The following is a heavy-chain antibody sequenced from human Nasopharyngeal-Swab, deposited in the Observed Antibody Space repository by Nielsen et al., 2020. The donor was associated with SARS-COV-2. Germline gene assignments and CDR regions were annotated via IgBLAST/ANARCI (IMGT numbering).Heavy chain of an antibody. CDR1: GFTFDDYT. V-gene: IGHV3-43*01. D-gene: IGHD6-6*01. CDR3: AKDIVEYSSSSSGY. J-gene: IGHJ4*02. CDR2: ISWDGGST. Sequence: GGSLRLSCAASGFTFDDYTMHWVRQAPGKGLEWVSLISWDGGSTYYADSVKGRFTISRDNSKNSLYLQMNSLRTEDTALYYCAKDIVEYSSSSSGYWGQGTLVTVSS.